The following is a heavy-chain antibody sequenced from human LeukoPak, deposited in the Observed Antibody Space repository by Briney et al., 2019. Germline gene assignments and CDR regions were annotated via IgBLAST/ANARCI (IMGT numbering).Heavy chain of an antibody. J-gene: IGHJ4*02. V-gene: IGHV3-30*03. Sequence: GGSLRLSCAPSGFTFSRHGMRWVRQAPGKGLEWVAIISNDGSRKYYAHSVEGRFTISRDNSKNTLYLQMDSLRAEDTAVYYCARDRAWNYFDYWGQGTLVTVSS. CDR1: GFTFSRHG. CDR3: ARDRAWNYFDY. D-gene: IGHD3-3*01. CDR2: ISNDGSRK.